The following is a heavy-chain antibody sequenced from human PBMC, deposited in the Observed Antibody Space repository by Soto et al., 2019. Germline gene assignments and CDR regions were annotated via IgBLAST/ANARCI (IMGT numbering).Heavy chain of an antibody. V-gene: IGHV4-31*02. CDR3: ARCRPHSSGYYNAFDI. D-gene: IGHD3-22*01. CDR1: GGSISSGGYY. J-gene: IGHJ3*02. Sequence: SETLSLTCTVSGGSISSGGYYWSWIRQHPGKGLEWIGYIYYSGSTYYNPSLKSRVTISVDTSKNQFSLKLSSVTAADTAVYYCARCRPHSSGYYNAFDIWGQGTMVTVSS. CDR2: IYYSGST.